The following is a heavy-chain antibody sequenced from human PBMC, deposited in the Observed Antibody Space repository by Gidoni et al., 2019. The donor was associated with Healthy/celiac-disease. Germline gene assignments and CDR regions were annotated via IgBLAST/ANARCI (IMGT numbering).Heavy chain of an antibody. D-gene: IGHD1-1*01. CDR2: IKSKTDGGTT. J-gene: IGHJ3*02. V-gene: IGHV3-15*01. CDR3: TTDLLEFELSVNDAFDI. Sequence: EVQLVESGGGLVKPGGSLRLSCAASGFTFSNAWLSWVRQAPGKGLEWVGRIKSKTDGGTTDYAAPVKGRFTISRDDSKNTLYLQMNSLKTEDTAVYYCTTDLLEFELSVNDAFDIWGQGTMVTVSS. CDR1: GFTFSNAW.